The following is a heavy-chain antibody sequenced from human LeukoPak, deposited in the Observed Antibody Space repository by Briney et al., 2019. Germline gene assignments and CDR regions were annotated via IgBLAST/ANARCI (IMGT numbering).Heavy chain of an antibody. CDR2: VSYDGSNK. V-gene: IGHV3-30*04. J-gene: IGHJ4*02. CDR3: ASPVVVIY. Sequence: PGRSLRLSCAASGFTFSSYAMHWVRQAPGKGLEWVAVVSYDGSNKYYADSVKGRFTISRDNSKNTPFLQMNSLRAEDTAVYYCASPVVVIYWGQGTLVTVSS. CDR1: GFTFSSYA. D-gene: IGHD3-22*01.